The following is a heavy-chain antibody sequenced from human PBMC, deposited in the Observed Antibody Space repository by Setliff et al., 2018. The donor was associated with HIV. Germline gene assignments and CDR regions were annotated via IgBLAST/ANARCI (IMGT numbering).Heavy chain of an antibody. CDR3: ARCYYDSSGPTDAFDI. CDR2: INPNSGGT. CDR1: GYRFTDYY. D-gene: IGHD3-22*01. Sequence: ASVKVSCKASGYRFTDYYIHWVRQAPGQGLEWMGWINPNSGGTNYAQKFQGRLTMTRDTSRSTVYMELSSLRSEDTAMYYCARCYYDSSGPTDAFDIWGQGTVVTVSS. V-gene: IGHV1-2*02. J-gene: IGHJ3*02.